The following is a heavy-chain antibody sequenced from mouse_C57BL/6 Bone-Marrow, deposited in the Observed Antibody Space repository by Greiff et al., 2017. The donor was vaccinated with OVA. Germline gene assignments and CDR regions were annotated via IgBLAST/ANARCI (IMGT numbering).Heavy chain of an antibody. V-gene: IGHV1-72*01. Sequence: VQLQQPGAELVKPGASVKLSCKASGYTFTSYWMHWVKQRPGRGLEWIGRIDPNSGGTKYNEKFKSKATLTVDKPSSTAYMQLSSLTSEHSAVYYCARYDGYYFWFAYWGQGTLVTVSA. CDR2: IDPNSGGT. CDR1: GYTFTSYW. D-gene: IGHD2-3*01. J-gene: IGHJ3*01. CDR3: ARYDGYYFWFAY.